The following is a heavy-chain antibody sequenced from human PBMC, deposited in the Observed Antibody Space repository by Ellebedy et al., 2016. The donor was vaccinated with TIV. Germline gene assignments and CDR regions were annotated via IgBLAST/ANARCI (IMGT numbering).Heavy chain of an antibody. J-gene: IGHJ4*01. Sequence: SVKVSCKASGGTFISYAISWVRHPPGQGLEWMGGIIPILGMPNYAQKFQGTVTITADRSTSTAYMELSSLRSEDPAVYYCARGQGHDSSGYYYTYYFDYWGHGTLVTVSS. CDR2: IIPILGMP. D-gene: IGHD3-22*01. V-gene: IGHV1-69*10. CDR1: GGTFISYA. CDR3: ARGQGHDSSGYYYTYYFDY.